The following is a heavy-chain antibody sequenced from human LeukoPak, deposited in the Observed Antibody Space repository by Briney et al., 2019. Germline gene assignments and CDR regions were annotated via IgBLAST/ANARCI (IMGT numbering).Heavy chain of an antibody. CDR1: GFTFSSYG. D-gene: IGHD6-13*01. CDR2: IRYDGSNK. V-gene: IGHV3-30*02. CDR3: ARGGVAAAVSY. Sequence: GGSLTLSCAASGFTFSSYGMHCLPQAPGKALEWLAFIRYDGSNKYYADSVKGRFTISRDNSKNTLYLQMNGLRAEDTAVYYGARGGVAAAVSYWGQGTLVTVSS. J-gene: IGHJ4*02.